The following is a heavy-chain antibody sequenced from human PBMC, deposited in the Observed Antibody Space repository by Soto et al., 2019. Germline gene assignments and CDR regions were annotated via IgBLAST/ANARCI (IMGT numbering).Heavy chain of an antibody. CDR2: ISGSGGST. Sequence: GGSLRLSCAASGFTFSSYAMNWVRQAPGKGLEWVSAISGSGGSTYYADSVKGRFTISRDNSKNTLYLQMNSLRAEDTAVYYCAKDPTVATTAIDYWGQGTLVTVSS. J-gene: IGHJ4*02. V-gene: IGHV3-23*01. CDR1: GFTFSSYA. D-gene: IGHD5-12*01. CDR3: AKDPTVATTAIDY.